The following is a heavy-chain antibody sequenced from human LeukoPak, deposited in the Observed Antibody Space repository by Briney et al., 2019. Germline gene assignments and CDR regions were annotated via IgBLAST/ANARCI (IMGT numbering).Heavy chain of an antibody. CDR3: ARDIAAAASRYFDY. J-gene: IGHJ4*02. D-gene: IGHD6-13*01. Sequence: HPGGSLRLSCAASGFTFSSYGMPWVRQAPGKGLEWVAVIWYDGSNKYYADSVKGRFTISRDNSKNTLYLQMNSLRAEDTAVYYCARDIAAAASRYFDYWGQGTLVTVSS. CDR2: IWYDGSNK. V-gene: IGHV3-33*01. CDR1: GFTFSSYG.